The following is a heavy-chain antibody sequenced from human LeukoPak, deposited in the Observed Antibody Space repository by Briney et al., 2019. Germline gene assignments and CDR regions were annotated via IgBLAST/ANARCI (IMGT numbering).Heavy chain of an antibody. CDR1: GYTFTGYY. CDR2: INPNSGGT. J-gene: IGHJ4*02. D-gene: IGHD1-26*01. Sequence: ASVKVSCKASGYTFTGYYMHWVRQAPGQGLEWMGWINPNSGGTNYAQTFQGRVTMTRDTSISTAYMELSRLRSDDTAVYYCARDRGWRVGATLDYWGQGTLVTVSS. V-gene: IGHV1-2*02. CDR3: ARDRGWRVGATLDY.